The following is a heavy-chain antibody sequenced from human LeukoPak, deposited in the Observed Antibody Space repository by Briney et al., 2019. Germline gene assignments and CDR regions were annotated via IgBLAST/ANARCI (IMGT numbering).Heavy chain of an antibody. D-gene: IGHD1-14*01. V-gene: IGHV3-48*03. CDR3: VRESPDLFHS. J-gene: IGHJ4*02. Sequence: PGGSLRLSCAASGFTFSNYEMNWVRQAPGKGLEWVSYIHSSGRVIHYADSVKGRFTISRDNAKNSLYLQMNSLRAEDTAVYYCVRESPDLFHSWGQGTQVTVSS. CDR2: IHSSGRVI. CDR1: GFTFSNYE.